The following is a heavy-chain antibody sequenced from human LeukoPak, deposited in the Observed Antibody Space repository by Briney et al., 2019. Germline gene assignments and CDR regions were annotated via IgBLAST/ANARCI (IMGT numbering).Heavy chain of an antibody. D-gene: IGHD5-18*01. CDR1: GGSISSSSYY. V-gene: IGHV4-39*01. J-gene: IGHJ4*02. CDR3: AGHALGYSYTFDY. CDR2: IYYSGST. Sequence: PSETLSLTCTVSGGSISSSSYYWGWIRQPPGKGLEWIGSIYYSGSTYYNPSLKSRVTISVDTSKNQFSLKLSSVTAADTAVYYCAGHALGYSYTFDYWGQGTLVTVSS.